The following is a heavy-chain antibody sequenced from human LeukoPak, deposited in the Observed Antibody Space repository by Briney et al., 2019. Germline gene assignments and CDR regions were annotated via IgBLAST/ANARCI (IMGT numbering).Heavy chain of an antibody. J-gene: IGHJ5*02. CDR1: GYSISSGYY. CDR2: IYHSGST. V-gene: IGHV4-38-2*02. D-gene: IGHD5-18*01. Sequence: PSETLSLTCTVSGYSISSGYYWGWIRQPPGKGLEWIGSIYHSGSTYYNPSLKSRVTISVDTSKNQFSLKLSSVTAADTAVYYCARHSLWLGWFDPWGQGTLVTVSS. CDR3: ARHSLWLGWFDP.